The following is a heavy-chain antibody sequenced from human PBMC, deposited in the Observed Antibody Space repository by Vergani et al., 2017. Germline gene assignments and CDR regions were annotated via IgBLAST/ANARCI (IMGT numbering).Heavy chain of an antibody. CDR2: VRNKEDGGTP. J-gene: IGHJ4*02. CDR1: GFTFTDYG. CDR3: TRDRLDDSYAYFDY. Sequence: EVQLLESGGGSVQPGESLRLSCVASGFTFTDYGISWVRQAPGKGLEWVGFVRNKEDGGTPEHAASVKGRFTISRDDSKSIAYLQMSSLKAEDTAVYYCTRDRLDDSYAYFDYWGQGTLVTVSP. V-gene: IGHV3-49*04. D-gene: IGHD3-16*01.